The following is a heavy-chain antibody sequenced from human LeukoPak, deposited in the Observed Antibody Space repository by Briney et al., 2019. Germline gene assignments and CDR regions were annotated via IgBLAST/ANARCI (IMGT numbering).Heavy chain of an antibody. CDR2: ISSSSSYI. J-gene: IGHJ3*02. D-gene: IGHD3-22*01. Sequence: GPLRLSCAASGFTLSSYSMNWVRQAPGKGLEWVSSISSSSSYIYYADSVKGRFTISRDNAKNSLYLQMNSLRAEDTAVYYCARAYYYDSSGSVPYAFDIWGQGTMVTVSS. CDR3: ARAYYYDSSGSVPYAFDI. V-gene: IGHV3-21*01. CDR1: GFTLSSYS.